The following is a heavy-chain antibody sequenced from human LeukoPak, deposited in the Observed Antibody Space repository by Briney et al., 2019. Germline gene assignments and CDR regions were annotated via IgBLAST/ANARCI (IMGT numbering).Heavy chain of an antibody. CDR1: GYSISSGYY. J-gene: IGHJ4*02. Sequence: SETLSLTCTVSGYSISSGYYWGWIRQPPGKGLEWIGSIYHSGSTYYNPSLKSRVTISVDTSKNQFSLRLRSVTAADTAVYYCARDARITIFGVVISGFDYWGQGTLVTVSS. V-gene: IGHV4-38-2*02. CDR3: ARDARITIFGVVISGFDY. D-gene: IGHD3-3*01. CDR2: IYHSGST.